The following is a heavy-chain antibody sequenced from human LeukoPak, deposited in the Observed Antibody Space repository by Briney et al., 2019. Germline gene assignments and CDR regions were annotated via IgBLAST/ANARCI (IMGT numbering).Heavy chain of an antibody. CDR2: IRYDGSNK. CDR3: AKEVVVPKGFDP. Sequence: GSLRLSCAASGFTCSSYGMHWVRQAPGKGLEWVAFIRYDGSNKYYADSVKGRFTISRDNSKNTLYLQMNSLRAEDTAVYYCAKEVVVPKGFDPWGQGTLVTVSS. CDR1: GFTCSSYG. D-gene: IGHD2-2*01. J-gene: IGHJ5*02. V-gene: IGHV3-30*02.